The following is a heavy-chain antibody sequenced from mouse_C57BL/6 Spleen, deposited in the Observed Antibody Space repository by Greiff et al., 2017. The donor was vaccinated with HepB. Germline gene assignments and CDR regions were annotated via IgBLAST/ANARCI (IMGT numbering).Heavy chain of an antibody. CDR1: GYTFTSYD. J-gene: IGHJ4*01. V-gene: IGHV1-85*01. Sequence: VQLQQSGPELVKPGASVKLSCKASGYTFTSYDINWVKQRPGQGLEWIGWIYPRDGSTKYNEKFKGKATLTVDTSSSTAYMELHSLTSEDSAVYFCARCYYGSSCAMDYWGQGTSVTVSS. D-gene: IGHD1-1*01. CDR2: IYPRDGST. CDR3: ARCYYGSSCAMDY.